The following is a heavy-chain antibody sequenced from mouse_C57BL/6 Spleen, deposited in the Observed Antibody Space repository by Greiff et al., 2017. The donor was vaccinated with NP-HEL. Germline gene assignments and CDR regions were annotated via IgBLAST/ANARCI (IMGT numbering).Heavy chain of an antibody. CDR1: GYTFTDYY. V-gene: IGHV1-26*01. CDR3: ARSGFNYYGSSYAYYAMDY. J-gene: IGHJ4*01. Sequence: EVQLQQSGPELVKPGASVKISCKASGYTFTDYYMNWVKQSHGKSLEWIGDINPNNGGTSYNQKFKGKATLTVDKSSSTAYMELRSLTSEDSAVYYCARSGFNYYGSSYAYYAMDYWGQGTSVTVSS. D-gene: IGHD1-1*01. CDR2: INPNNGGT.